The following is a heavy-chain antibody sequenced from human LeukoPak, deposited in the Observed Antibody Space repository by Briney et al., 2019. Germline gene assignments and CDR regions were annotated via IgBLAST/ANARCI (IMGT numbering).Heavy chain of an antibody. J-gene: IGHJ3*02. CDR1: GYTFTSYY. D-gene: IGHD4-17*01. CDR3: ARANLNDDYGVCFAFDI. CDR2: IIPIFGTA. V-gene: IGHV1-69*13. Sequence: GASVKVSCKASGYTFTSYYMHWVRQAPGQGLEWMGGIIPIFGTANYAQKFQGRVTITADESTSTAYMELSSLRSEDTAVYYCARANLNDDYGVCFAFDIWGQGTMVTVSS.